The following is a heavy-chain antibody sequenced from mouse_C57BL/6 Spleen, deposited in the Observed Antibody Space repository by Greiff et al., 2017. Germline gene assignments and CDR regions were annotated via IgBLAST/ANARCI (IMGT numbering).Heavy chain of an antibody. J-gene: IGHJ3*01. D-gene: IGHD1-1*01. CDR1: GFNIKDDY. V-gene: IGHV14-4*01. CDR3: TTGITTVVASG. Sequence: EVQLQQSGAELVRPGASVKLSCTASGFNIKDDYMHWVKQRPEQGLEWIGWIDPENGDTEYASKFQGKATITADTSSNTAYLQLSSLTSEDTAVYYCTTGITTVVASGWGQGTLVTVSA. CDR2: IDPENGDT.